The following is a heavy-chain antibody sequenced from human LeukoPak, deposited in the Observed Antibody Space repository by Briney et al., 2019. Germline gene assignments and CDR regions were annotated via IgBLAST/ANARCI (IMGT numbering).Heavy chain of an antibody. Sequence: PGGSLRLSCAASGFTFSSYEMNWVRQAPGKGLEWVSYISSSGSTIYYADSVKGRFTISRDNAKNSLYLQMNSLRAEDTAVYYCAFAPLADAFDIWGQGTMVTVSS. CDR1: GFTFSSYE. CDR3: AFAPLADAFDI. CDR2: ISSSGSTI. V-gene: IGHV3-48*03. J-gene: IGHJ3*02.